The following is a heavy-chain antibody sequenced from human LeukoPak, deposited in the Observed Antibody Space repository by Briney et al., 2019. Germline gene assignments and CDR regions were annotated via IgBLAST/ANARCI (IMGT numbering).Heavy chain of an antibody. V-gene: IGHV3-7*03. CDR3: AKEGGWSSYYFDY. J-gene: IGHJ4*02. D-gene: IGHD6-19*01. CDR2: IKQDGSEK. CDR1: GFTFSSYW. Sequence: PGGSLRLSCAASGFTFSSYWMSWVRQAPGKVPEWVANIKQDGSEKYYVDSVEGRFTISRDNAKNSLYLQMNSLRAEDTAVYYCAKEGGWSSYYFDYWGQGTLVTVSS.